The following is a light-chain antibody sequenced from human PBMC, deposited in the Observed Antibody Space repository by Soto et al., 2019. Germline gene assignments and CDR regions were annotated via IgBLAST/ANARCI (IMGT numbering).Light chain of an antibody. CDR1: SSDIGHYGY. Sequence: LAQPASVSGSPGQSITISCTGTSSDIGHYGYVSWYQQHPGKAPKLMIYHVTYRPSGVSNRYSGSKSGNSASLTISGLQAGEEADYYCCSLTTSHTYVFGSGTKVTVL. J-gene: IGLJ1*01. V-gene: IGLV2-14*03. CDR2: HVT. CDR3: CSLTTSHTYV.